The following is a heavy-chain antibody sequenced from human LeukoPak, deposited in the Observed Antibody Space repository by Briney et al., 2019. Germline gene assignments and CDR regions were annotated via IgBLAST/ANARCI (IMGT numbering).Heavy chain of an antibody. CDR1: GYTFTGYY. Sequence: ASVKVSCKASGYTFTGYYMHWVRQAPGQGLEWMGWINPYSGGTNYAQKFQGWVTMTRDTSISTAYMELSRLRSDDTAVYYCARSPYSSSWSDYWGQGTLVTVSS. V-gene: IGHV1-2*04. D-gene: IGHD6-13*01. CDR3: ARSPYSSSWSDY. J-gene: IGHJ4*02. CDR2: INPYSGGT.